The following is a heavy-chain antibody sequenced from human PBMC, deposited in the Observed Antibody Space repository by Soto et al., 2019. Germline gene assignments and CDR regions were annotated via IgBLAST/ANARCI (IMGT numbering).Heavy chain of an antibody. CDR3: ARDRRGYTTSA. Sequence: GGSLRLSCAASGFTFKTYDMHWVRRAPGKGLEWVAIISFDGNNKYYADSVKGRFTISRDNSKNTLSLNMNSLRPNDTGLYYCARDRRGYTTSAWGQGTLVTVSS. V-gene: IGHV3-30*03. D-gene: IGHD5-12*01. J-gene: IGHJ5*02. CDR2: ISFDGNNK. CDR1: GFTFKTYD.